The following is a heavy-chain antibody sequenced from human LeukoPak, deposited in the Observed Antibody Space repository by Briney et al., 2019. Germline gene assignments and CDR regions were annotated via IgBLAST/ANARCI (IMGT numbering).Heavy chain of an antibody. CDR3: ARDRVAAAHFVSHRGWFDP. J-gene: IGHJ5*02. CDR2: INPNSGGT. D-gene: IGHD6-13*01. CDR1: GYTFTGYY. V-gene: IGHV1-2*06. Sequence: ASVKVCCKASGYTFTGYYMHWLRQAPGQGLEWMGRINPNSGGTNYAQKFQGRVTVTRDTSISTAYMELSRLRSDDTAVYYCARDRVAAAHFVSHRGWFDPWGQGTLVTVSS.